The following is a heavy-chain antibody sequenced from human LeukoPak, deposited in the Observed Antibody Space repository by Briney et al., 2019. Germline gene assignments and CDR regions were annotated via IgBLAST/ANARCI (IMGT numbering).Heavy chain of an antibody. CDR1: GFTFSNAW. Sequence: GGSLRLSCAASGFTFSNAWMSWVRQAPGKGLEWVAFIRYDGSNKYYADSVKGRFTISRDNSKNTLYLQMNSLRAEDTAVYYCAKDGNGCLDYWGQGTLVTVSS. CDR3: AKDGNGCLDY. J-gene: IGHJ4*02. CDR2: IRYDGSNK. V-gene: IGHV3-30*02. D-gene: IGHD5-24*01.